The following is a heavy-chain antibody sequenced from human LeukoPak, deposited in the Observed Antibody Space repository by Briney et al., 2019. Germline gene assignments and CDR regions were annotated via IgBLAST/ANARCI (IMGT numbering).Heavy chain of an antibody. CDR1: GGSISSGGYS. CDR2: IYHSGST. J-gene: IGHJ2*01. V-gene: IGHV4-30-2*01. Sequence: PSETLSLTCAVSGGSISSGGYSWSWLRQPPGKGLEWIGYIYHSGSTYYNPSLKSRVTISVDRSKNQFSLKLSSVTAADTAVYYCARGATVVTQGYWYFDLWGRGTLVTVSS. D-gene: IGHD4-23*01. CDR3: ARGATVVTQGYWYFDL.